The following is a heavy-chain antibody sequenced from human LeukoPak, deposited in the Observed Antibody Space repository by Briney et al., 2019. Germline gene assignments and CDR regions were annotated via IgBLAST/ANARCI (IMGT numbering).Heavy chain of an antibody. V-gene: IGHV3-30*04. J-gene: IGHJ4*02. Sequence: PGRSLRLSCEASGFTLNSYIMHWVRQAPGKGLEWVALISFDGRDKQYADSVKGRFTISKDNSKNTLYLQMNSLSGDDTSMYFCARAYGGLIDYWGQGTLVTVPS. D-gene: IGHD3-16*01. CDR2: ISFDGRDK. CDR3: ARAYGGLIDY. CDR1: GFTLNSYI.